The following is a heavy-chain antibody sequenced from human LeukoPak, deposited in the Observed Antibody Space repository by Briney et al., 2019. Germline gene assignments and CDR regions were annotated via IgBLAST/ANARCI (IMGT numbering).Heavy chain of an antibody. CDR1: GFTFDDYA. CDR2: ISWNSGSI. J-gene: IGHJ6*03. Sequence: GGSLRLSRAASGFTFDDYAMHWVRQAPGKGLEWVSGISWNSGSIGYADSVKGRFTISRDNAKNSLYLQMNSLRAEDTALYYCAKDKDSGYYYYCMDVWGKGTTVTVSS. D-gene: IGHD3/OR15-3a*01. V-gene: IGHV3-9*01. CDR3: AKDKDSGYYYYCMDV.